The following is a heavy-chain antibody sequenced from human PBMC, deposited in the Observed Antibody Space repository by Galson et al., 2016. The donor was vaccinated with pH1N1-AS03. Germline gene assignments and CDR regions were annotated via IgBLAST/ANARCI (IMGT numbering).Heavy chain of an antibody. D-gene: IGHD1-14*01. CDR3: ARNSDSLVAFEI. J-gene: IGHJ3*02. Sequence: SVKVSCKASGGTFDNHPINWVRQAPGQGLEWMGGFIPIFGTTNYAPKYQGRVTFTTDDSTTKVYMELRNLRSEDTAVYYCARNSDSLVAFEIWGQGTMVIVSS. V-gene: IGHV1-69*05. CDR1: GGTFDNHP. CDR2: FIPIFGTT.